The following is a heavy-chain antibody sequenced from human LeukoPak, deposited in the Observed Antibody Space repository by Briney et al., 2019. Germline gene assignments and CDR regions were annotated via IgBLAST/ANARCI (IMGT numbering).Heavy chain of an antibody. CDR2: IYHSGSA. CDR1: GYSISSGYY. V-gene: IGHV4-38-2*02. CDR3: TRERDNSSDY. Sequence: SETLSLTCTVSGYSISSGYYWGWIRPTPGKGPEWIGSIYHSGSAYYNPSLKSRVTISVDTSKNQFSLNLRSVTAADTAVYYCTRERDNSSDYWGQGTLVTVSS. D-gene: IGHD6-6*01. J-gene: IGHJ4*02.